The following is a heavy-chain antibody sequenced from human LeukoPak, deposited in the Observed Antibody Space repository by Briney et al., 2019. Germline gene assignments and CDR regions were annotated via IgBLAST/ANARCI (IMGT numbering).Heavy chain of an antibody. D-gene: IGHD3-22*01. V-gene: IGHV1-2*04. CDR2: INPNSGGT. J-gene: IGHJ4*02. CDR3: AREEGSGYLYYFDY. Sequence: ASVKVSCKASGGTFSSYAISWVRQAPGQGLEWMGWINPNSGGTNYAQKFQGWVTMTRDTSISTAYMELSRLRSDDTAVYCCAREEGSGYLYYFDYWGQGTLVTVSS. CDR1: GGTFSSYA.